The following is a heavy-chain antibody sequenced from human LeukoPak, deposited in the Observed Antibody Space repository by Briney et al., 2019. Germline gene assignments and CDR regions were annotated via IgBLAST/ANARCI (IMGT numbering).Heavy chain of an antibody. CDR2: INTNTGNP. V-gene: IGHV7-4-1*02. J-gene: IGHJ4*02. CDR3: ARDRTRMGAFD. CDR1: GYTLTSYA. D-gene: IGHD1-26*01. Sequence: ASVKVSCKASGYTLTSYAMNWVRQAPGQGLEWMGWINTNTGNPTYAQGFTGRFVFSLDTSVSTAYLQISSLQAKDTAVYYCARDRTRMGAFDWGQGTLVTVSS.